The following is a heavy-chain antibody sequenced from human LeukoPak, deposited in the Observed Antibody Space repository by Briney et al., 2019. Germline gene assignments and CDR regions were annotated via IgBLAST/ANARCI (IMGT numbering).Heavy chain of an antibody. CDR1: GFSFSIYN. Sequence: GGSLRLSCEASGFSFSIYNMNWVRLAPGKGLEWVSSIRGSSSHVWYADSVKGRFTSSRDNAKNSLYLQMSSLRVEDTAVYYCARDQYYSDSSGYPYDIWGQGTMVTVSS. D-gene: IGHD3-22*01. J-gene: IGHJ3*02. CDR2: IRGSSSHV. V-gene: IGHV3-21*01. CDR3: ARDQYYSDSSGYPYDI.